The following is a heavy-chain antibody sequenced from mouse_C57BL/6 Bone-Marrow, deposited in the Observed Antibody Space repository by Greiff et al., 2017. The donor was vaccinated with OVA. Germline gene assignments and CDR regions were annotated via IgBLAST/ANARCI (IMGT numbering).Heavy chain of an antibody. Sequence: EVQGVESGGGLVKPGGSLKLSCAASGFTFSSYAMSWVRQTPEKRLEWVATISDGGSYTYYPDNVKGRFTISRDNAKNNLYLQMSHLKSEDTAMYYCALYGPDYYAMDYWGQGTSVTVSS. V-gene: IGHV5-4*01. CDR3: ALYGPDYYAMDY. CDR2: ISDGGSYT. J-gene: IGHJ4*01. CDR1: GFTFSSYA. D-gene: IGHD1-1*01.